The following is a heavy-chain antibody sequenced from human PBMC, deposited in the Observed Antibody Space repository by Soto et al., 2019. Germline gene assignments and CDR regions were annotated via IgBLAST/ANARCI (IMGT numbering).Heavy chain of an antibody. J-gene: IGHJ4*02. CDR2: ISYEGKNK. CDR3: AKTITTIGVSSRGRGALIDN. D-gene: IGHD3-3*01. CDR1: GFTFSSYG. Sequence: QVHLVESGGGVAQPGRSLRLSCAASGFTFSSYGMHWVRQAPGKGLEWVSVISYEGKNKYYADSVKGRFTISRDNAENTLSLLMNSLRPEDTAVYYCAKTITTIGVSSRGRGALIDNWGQGTLVSVSS. V-gene: IGHV3-30*18.